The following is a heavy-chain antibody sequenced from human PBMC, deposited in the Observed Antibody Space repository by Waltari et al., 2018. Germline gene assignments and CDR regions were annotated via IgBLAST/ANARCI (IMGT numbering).Heavy chain of an antibody. D-gene: IGHD1-1*01. J-gene: IGHJ6*02. CDR3: ASDRTTYGLTSYGMDV. Sequence: QVQLEQSGAEVKRPGTSVKGSRQVLVSRLSELSMHWVRQAPGKGLEWMVGFVSGDGETVYAPRFQGRITMTEDASANTAYMELSRLTSDDTAVYYCASDRTTYGLTSYGMDVWGQGTTVTVS. V-gene: IGHV1-24*01. CDR2: FVSGDGET. CDR1: VSRLSELS.